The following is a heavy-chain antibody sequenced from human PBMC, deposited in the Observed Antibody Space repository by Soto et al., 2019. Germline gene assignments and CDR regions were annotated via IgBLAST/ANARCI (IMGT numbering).Heavy chain of an antibody. CDR3: AREDPWSANADDMDV. J-gene: IGHJ6*02. CDR2: ISSSSGTI. CDR1: GFTSSSYS. Sequence: EVQLVESGGGLVQPGGSLRLSCVASGFTSSSYSLNWVRQAPGKGLEWVSYISSSSGTIYYADSVKGRFTISRDNAENSLYLQMNSLRDDDTAVYYCAREDPWSANADDMDVWGQGTTVTVSS. V-gene: IGHV3-48*02. D-gene: IGHD3-3*01.